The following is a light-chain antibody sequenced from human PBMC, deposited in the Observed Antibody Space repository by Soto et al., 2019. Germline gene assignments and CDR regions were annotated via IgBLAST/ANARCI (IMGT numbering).Light chain of an antibody. Sequence: EIVLTQSPATLSLSPGERATLSRRASQSVSSYLAWYQQKPGQAPRLLIYDASNRATGIPARFSGSGSGTDFTLTISSLEPEDFAVYYCQQRSNWPPTFGQGTKVDI. J-gene: IGKJ1*01. V-gene: IGKV3-11*01. CDR1: QSVSSY. CDR2: DAS. CDR3: QQRSNWPPT.